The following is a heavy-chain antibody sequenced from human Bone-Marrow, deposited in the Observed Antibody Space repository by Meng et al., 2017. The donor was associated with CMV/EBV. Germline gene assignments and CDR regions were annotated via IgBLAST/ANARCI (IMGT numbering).Heavy chain of an antibody. CDR2: IDISDDT. D-gene: IGHD3-3*01. J-gene: IGHJ3*01. CDR3: ARGRLYDSSSGYSHHDAFVL. V-gene: IGHV3-13*01. Sequence: LSLTCAASGFTFSNYDMHWVRQAPGKGLEWVSSIDISDDTYYLGAVKGRFTISRENAKNSLYLQMNNMIAGDTAVYYCARGRLYDSSSGYSHHDAFVLWGQGTTVTVSS. CDR1: GFTFSNYD.